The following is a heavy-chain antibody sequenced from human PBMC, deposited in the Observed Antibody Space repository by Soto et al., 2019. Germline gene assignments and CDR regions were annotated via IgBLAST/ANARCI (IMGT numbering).Heavy chain of an antibody. CDR1: GGSISSYY. CDR3: ARRYGSGFDF. V-gene: IGHV4-59*08. CDR2: IYYSGST. Sequence: PSETLSLTCTVSGGSISSYYWSWIRQPPGKGLEWIGYIYYSGSTNYNPSLKSRVTILVDTSKNQFSLKLSSVTAADMAVYYCARRYGSGFDFWGQGTLVTVSS. D-gene: IGHD3-10*01. J-gene: IGHJ4*02.